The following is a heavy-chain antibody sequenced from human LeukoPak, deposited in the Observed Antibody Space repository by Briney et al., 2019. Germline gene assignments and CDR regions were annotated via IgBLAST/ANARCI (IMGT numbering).Heavy chain of an antibody. V-gene: IGHV3-30*02. D-gene: IGHD2-2*01. J-gene: IGHJ4*02. CDR3: AKTRTVVVPAAIEYYFDY. Sequence: GGSLRLSCAASGFTFSSYGMHWVRQAPGKGLEWVAFIRYDGSNKYYADSVKGRFTISRDNSKNTLYLQMNSLRAEDTAVYYCAKTRTVVVPAAIEYYFDYWGQGTLVTVSS. CDR2: IRYDGSNK. CDR1: GFTFSSYG.